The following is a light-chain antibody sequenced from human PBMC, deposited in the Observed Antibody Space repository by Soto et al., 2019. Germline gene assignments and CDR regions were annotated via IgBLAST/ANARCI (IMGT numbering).Light chain of an antibody. CDR2: EVT. Sequence: QSVLTQPPSASGSPGQSVTISCIGTSSDVGGYNYVSWYQQHPGKAPKLMIYEVTKRPSGVPDRFSGSKSGNTASLTVSGLQAEDEADYYCSSFADNNNVIFGGGTQLTV. V-gene: IGLV2-8*01. CDR3: SSFADNNNVI. CDR1: SSDVGGYNY. J-gene: IGLJ2*01.